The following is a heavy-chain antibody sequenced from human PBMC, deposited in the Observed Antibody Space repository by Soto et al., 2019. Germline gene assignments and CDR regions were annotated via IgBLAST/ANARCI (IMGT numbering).Heavy chain of an antibody. CDR3: AGGPNRGY. D-gene: IGHD3-10*01. Sequence: VQLVESGGDLVQPGGSLRLSCAASGFTVSNNYMSWVRQAPGKGLEWVSRIYRSGGTYYADSVKGRFTISRDNSRNTLYLQMNGLRVEDTAVYYCAGGPNRGYCGHGTLVTVSP. CDR2: IYRSGGT. CDR1: GFTVSNNY. V-gene: IGHV3-66*01. J-gene: IGHJ4*01.